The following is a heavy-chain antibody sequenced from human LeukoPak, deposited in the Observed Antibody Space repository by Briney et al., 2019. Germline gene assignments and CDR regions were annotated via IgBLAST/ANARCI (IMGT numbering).Heavy chain of an antibody. CDR2: IYTSGST. CDR1: GGSISSSSYY. Sequence: SETLSLTCTVSGGSISSSSYYWGWIRQPPGKGLEWIGYIYTSGSTNYNPSLKSRVTISVDTSKNQFSLKLSSVTAADTAVYYCAGTPHIAVAGTENFDYWGQGTLVTVSS. CDR3: AGTPHIAVAGTENFDY. V-gene: IGHV4-61*05. D-gene: IGHD6-19*01. J-gene: IGHJ4*02.